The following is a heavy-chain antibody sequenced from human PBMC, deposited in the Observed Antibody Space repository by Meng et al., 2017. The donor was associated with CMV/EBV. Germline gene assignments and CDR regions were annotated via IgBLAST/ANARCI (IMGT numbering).Heavy chain of an antibody. J-gene: IGHJ4*02. CDR3: ARVMGPNRTPYYFDY. Sequence: QVQWQESGSGLVNPSQTLSLTCTVVGGSISSGDYYWSWIRQPPGKGLEWIGYIYYSGSTYYNPSLKSRVTISVDTSKNQFSLKLSSVTAADTAVYYCARVMGPNRTPYYFDYWGQGTLVTVSS. D-gene: IGHD1-14*01. CDR2: IYYSGST. V-gene: IGHV4-30-4*08. CDR1: GGSISSGDYY.